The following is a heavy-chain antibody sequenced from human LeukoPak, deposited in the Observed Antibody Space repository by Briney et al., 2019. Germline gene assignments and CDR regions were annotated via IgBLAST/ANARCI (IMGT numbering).Heavy chain of an antibody. V-gene: IGHV3-23*01. Sequence: PGGSLRLSCAVSGFSYSSYAMSWVRQAPGKGLEGVSTISGSGDTYCVDSVKGRFTISRDNSKNTLYLQMNSLRAEDTAVYYCAKEGGYNYGYLDSWGQGTLVTVSS. J-gene: IGHJ4*02. CDR3: AKEGGYNYGYLDS. CDR2: ISGSGDT. CDR1: GFSYSSYA. D-gene: IGHD5-18*01.